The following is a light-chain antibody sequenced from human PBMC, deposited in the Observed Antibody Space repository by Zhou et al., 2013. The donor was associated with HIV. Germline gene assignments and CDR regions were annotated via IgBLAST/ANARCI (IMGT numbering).Light chain of an antibody. Sequence: EIVLTQSPATLSLSPGERATLSCRASQSVARFLAWYQQKPGQAPRLLIYDTSTRATGVPARFSGSGSGTEFTLTISGMQSEDFAVYYCQQYNNWPLTFGGGTKVEIK. J-gene: IGKJ4*01. V-gene: IGKV3-15*01. CDR1: QSVARF. CDR3: QQYNNWPLT. CDR2: DTS.